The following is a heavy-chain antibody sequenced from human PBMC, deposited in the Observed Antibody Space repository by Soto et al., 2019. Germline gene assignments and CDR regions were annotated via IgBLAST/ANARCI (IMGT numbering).Heavy chain of an antibody. V-gene: IGHV4-59*01. CDR2: IYYSGST. CDR1: GGSISSYY. CDR3: ARVNDFWTGYYSTNWFDP. D-gene: IGHD3-3*01. Sequence: SETLSLTCTVSGGSISSYYWTWIRQPPGKGLEWIGYIYYSGSTNHNPSLKSRVTISVDTSKNQFSLKLSSVTAADTAVYYCARVNDFWTGYYSTNWFDPWGQGTLVTVS. J-gene: IGHJ5*02.